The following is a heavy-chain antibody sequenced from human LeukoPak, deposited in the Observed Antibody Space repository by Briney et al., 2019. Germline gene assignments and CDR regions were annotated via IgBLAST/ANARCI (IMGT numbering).Heavy chain of an antibody. V-gene: IGHV4-59*01. D-gene: IGHD4-11*01. CDR1: GGSISTYY. Sequence: SEALSLTCTVSGGSISTYYWNWIRQPPGKGLEWIGYIYYSGTTNYNPSLNGRVSISRDTSKNLFSLRLRSVTAAGTAVYFCARGRVSSSTWYSTYYYYFYMDVWGKGTTVTVSS. CDR2: IYYSGTT. J-gene: IGHJ6*03. CDR3: ARGRVSSSTWYSTYYYYFYMDV.